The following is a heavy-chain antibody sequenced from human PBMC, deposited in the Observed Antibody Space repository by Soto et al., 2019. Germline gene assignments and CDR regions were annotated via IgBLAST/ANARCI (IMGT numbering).Heavy chain of an antibody. CDR3: ARRSSGRLTTAWAPLDW. CDR2: IKQDGSEK. Sequence: EVQLVESGGGLVQPGASLRLSCAASGFTFTTYWMTWVRQAPGKGLEWVANIKQDGSEKFYVGSVRGRFTISRDNAKNSMYLQMNSLRAEDTAVYYCARRSSGRLTTAWAPLDWWGQGTLVTVAS. J-gene: IGHJ4*02. V-gene: IGHV3-7*03. D-gene: IGHD2-15*01. CDR1: GFTFTTYW.